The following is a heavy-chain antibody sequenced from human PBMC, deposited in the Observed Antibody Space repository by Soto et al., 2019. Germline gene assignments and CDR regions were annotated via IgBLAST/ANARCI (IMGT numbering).Heavy chain of an antibody. CDR1: GGSFSGYY. CDR2: INHNGST. D-gene: IGHD2-2*01. CDR3: ARGGIVVVPAAKRVDY. V-gene: IGHV4-34*01. Sequence: QVQLQQWGAGLLKPSETLSLTCAVYGGSFSGYYWSWIRQPPGKGLEWIGEINHNGSTNYNPSLKSRVTISVDTSKNQFSLKLSSVTAADTAVYYCARGGIVVVPAAKRVDYWGQGTLVTVSS. J-gene: IGHJ4*02.